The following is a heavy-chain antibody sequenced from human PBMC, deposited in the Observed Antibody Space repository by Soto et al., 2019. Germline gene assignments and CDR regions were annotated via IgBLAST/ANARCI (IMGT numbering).Heavy chain of an antibody. CDR3: AKDYGDWTGLYYYGMDV. CDR1: GFTFSSYG. Sequence: GGSLRLSCAASGFTFSSYGMHWVRQAPGKGLEWVAVIWYNGSDKKYADSVKGRFTIYRDNSENTLDLQMNSLRAEDTAVYYCAKDYGDWTGLYYYGMDVWGQGTTVTVSS. CDR2: IWYNGSDK. D-gene: IGHD4-17*01. J-gene: IGHJ6*02. V-gene: IGHV3-33*06.